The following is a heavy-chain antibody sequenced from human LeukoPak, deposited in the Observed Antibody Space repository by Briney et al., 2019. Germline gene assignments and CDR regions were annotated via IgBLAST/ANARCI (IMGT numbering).Heavy chain of an antibody. J-gene: IGHJ4*02. CDR3: SGPMTSADY. CDR2: IKSKVHGGTT. D-gene: IGHD3-22*01. CDR1: GFASDNYA. V-gene: IGHV3-15*01. Sequence: GGSLRLSCVVSGFASDNYAMNWVREVPGKGLESVARIKSKVHGGTTDYAAPVNGRFTISRDDSQNKLYLQMNCLKPEDTRVYYSSGPMTSADYWAQGTLVTVSS.